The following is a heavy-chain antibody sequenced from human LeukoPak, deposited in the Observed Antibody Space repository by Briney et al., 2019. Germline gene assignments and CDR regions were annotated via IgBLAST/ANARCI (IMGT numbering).Heavy chain of an antibody. CDR1: GFTFSSYW. CDR3: AKTVVVVTFRFDS. D-gene: IGHD2-15*01. Sequence: GGSLRLSCAASGFTFSSYWMSWVRQAPGKGPEWVSAISGDGARTYYADSVKGRFTISRDNSKNTLDLQMNSLRAEDTAIYYCAKTVVVVTFRFDSWGQGSLVTVSS. CDR2: ISGDGART. V-gene: IGHV3-23*01. J-gene: IGHJ4*02.